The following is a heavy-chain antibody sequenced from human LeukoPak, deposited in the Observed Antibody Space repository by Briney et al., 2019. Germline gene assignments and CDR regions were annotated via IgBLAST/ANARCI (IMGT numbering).Heavy chain of an antibody. D-gene: IGHD3-9*01. V-gene: IGHV3-9*01. CDR3: TKGLRGYYNYDFDS. Sequence: GGSLRLSCAASGFTFSDYAMHWVRQAPGKGLEWVSTITWDSDSLAYADSVQGRFTISRDNAKNSLYLQMNSLRTDDTAFYYCTKGLRGYYNYDFDSWGQGTQVTVSS. CDR1: GFTFSDYA. J-gene: IGHJ4*02. CDR2: ITWDSDSL.